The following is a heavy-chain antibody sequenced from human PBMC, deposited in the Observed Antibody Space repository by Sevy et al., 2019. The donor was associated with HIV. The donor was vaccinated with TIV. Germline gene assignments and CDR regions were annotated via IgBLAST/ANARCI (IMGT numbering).Heavy chain of an antibody. J-gene: IGHJ4*02. Sequence: GGSLRLSCAASGFAFRTYAFHWVRQAPGRGLEWVGLISSNGDNAFYANSVRGRFTISRDNSMNTLYLELNNLTRDDTAVYYCARGPEWELTSFLSHWGQGTLVTVSS. CDR3: ARGPEWELTSFLSH. D-gene: IGHD3-9*01. CDR1: GFAFRTYA. V-gene: IGHV3-30-3*01. CDR2: ISSNGDNA.